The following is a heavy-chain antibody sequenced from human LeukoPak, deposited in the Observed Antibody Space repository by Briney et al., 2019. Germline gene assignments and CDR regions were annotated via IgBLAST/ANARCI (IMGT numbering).Heavy chain of an antibody. D-gene: IGHD4-17*01. V-gene: IGHV5-51*01. CDR1: GYIFTSCC. J-gene: IGHJ3*02. Sequence: GAPLHISCISAGYIFTSCCFGWVRPMPVKGLQGMGSINPSDSDTTYIPSFVCQVATSADKSLTTAYLQWSSPKASETARYCCARPEEHADYVHDAFDIWGQGTMVTVSS. CDR2: INPSDSDT. CDR3: ARPEEHADYVHDAFDI.